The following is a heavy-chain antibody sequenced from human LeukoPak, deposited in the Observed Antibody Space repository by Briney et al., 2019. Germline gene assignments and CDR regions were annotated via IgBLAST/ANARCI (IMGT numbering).Heavy chain of an antibody. CDR1: GFTFDDYG. V-gene: IGHV3-20*04. CDR2: INWDGGSA. CDR3: ARKQWAYYYDSSGYPNFDS. J-gene: IGHJ4*02. D-gene: IGHD3-22*01. Sequence: PGGSLRLSCAASGFTFDDYGMSWVRQAPGKGLEWASGINWDGGSAGYADSVKGRFTIARDNAKNSLYLQMNSLRGDNRTLYYCARKQWAYYYDSSGYPNFDSWGQGTLVTVSS.